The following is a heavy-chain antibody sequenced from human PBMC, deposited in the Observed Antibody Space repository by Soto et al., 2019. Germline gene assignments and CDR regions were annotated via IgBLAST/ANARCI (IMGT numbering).Heavy chain of an antibody. CDR3: AIWFGELLPIDY. J-gene: IGHJ4*02. CDR1: GGTSSSYT. D-gene: IGHD3-10*01. Sequence: ASVKVSCKASGGTSSSYTISWVRQAPGQGLECMGRIIPILGIANYAQKFQGRVTITADKSTSTAYMELSSLRSEDTAVYYCAIWFGELLPIDYWGQGTLVTVSS. CDR2: IIPILGIA. V-gene: IGHV1-69*02.